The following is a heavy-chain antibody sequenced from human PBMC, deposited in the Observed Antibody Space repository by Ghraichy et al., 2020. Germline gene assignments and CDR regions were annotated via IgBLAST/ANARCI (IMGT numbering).Heavy chain of an antibody. J-gene: IGHJ4*02. CDR2: IKLSGST. CDR3: SRGLSYGDYVVAFGY. CDR1: GGSFSGNY. D-gene: IGHD4-17*01. Sequence: SETLSLTCTVYGGSFSGNYWSWRRQRPGKGLEWIGEIKLSGSTSYSPSLRSRVTISVDTSKNQFSLKLTSVTAADTAMYYCSRGLSYGDYVVAFGYWGQGTMVTVSP. V-gene: IGHV4-34*01.